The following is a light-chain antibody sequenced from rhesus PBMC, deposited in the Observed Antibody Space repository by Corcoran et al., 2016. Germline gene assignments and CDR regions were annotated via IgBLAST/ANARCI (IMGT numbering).Light chain of an antibody. J-gene: IGKJ4*01. CDR3: LQDYTTPLT. V-gene: IGKV1-94*01. CDR1: QGINKE. CDR2: AAS. Sequence: DIQMTQSPSSLPASVGDRVTVTCRASQGINKELIWYQQKPGKAPTLLIYAASSLKTGVSTRFIGSGSVTDYTLTLSSLQPEDVATCCCLQDYTTPLTFGGGTKVEIK.